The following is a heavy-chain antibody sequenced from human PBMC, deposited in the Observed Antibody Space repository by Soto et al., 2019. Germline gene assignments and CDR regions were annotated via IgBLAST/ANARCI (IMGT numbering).Heavy chain of an antibody. D-gene: IGHD3-3*01. V-gene: IGHV3-33*01. CDR1: GFTFSSYG. Sequence: QVQLVESGGGVVQPGRSLRLSCAASGFTFSSYGMHWVRQAPGKGLEWVAVIWSDGSNKYYADSVKGRFTISRDNSKNALYLQMNGLSAEGTAVYFCAREFWSGPFDYWGQGTMVTVSS. CDR3: AREFWSGPFDY. CDR2: IWSDGSNK. J-gene: IGHJ4*02.